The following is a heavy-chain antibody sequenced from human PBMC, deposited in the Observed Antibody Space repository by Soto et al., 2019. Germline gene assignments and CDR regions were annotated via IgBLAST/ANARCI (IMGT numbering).Heavy chain of an antibody. V-gene: IGHV3-23*01. J-gene: IGHJ6*02. CDR1: GFTFSSYA. Sequence: GGSLRLSCAASGFTFSSYAMSWVRQAPGKGLEWVSAISGSGGSTYYADSVKGRFTISRDNSKNTLYLQMNSLRAEDTAVYYCAKRWGYCSSTSCYIYYGMDVWGQGTTVTVYS. D-gene: IGHD2-2*02. CDR2: ISGSGGST. CDR3: AKRWGYCSSTSCYIYYGMDV.